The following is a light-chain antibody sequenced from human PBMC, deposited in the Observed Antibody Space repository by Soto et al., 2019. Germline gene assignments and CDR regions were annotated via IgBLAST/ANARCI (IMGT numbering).Light chain of an antibody. J-gene: IGKJ5*01. CDR1: QGISSY. Sequence: AIRMTQSPSSLSASTGDRVTITCRASQGISSYLAWYQQKPGKAPKLLIYAASTLQSGVPSRFSGSGSGTDFTLTISCLQSEDFAIYYCQQYNSWPPITFGQGTRLE. CDR3: QQYNSWPPIT. V-gene: IGKV1-8*01. CDR2: AAS.